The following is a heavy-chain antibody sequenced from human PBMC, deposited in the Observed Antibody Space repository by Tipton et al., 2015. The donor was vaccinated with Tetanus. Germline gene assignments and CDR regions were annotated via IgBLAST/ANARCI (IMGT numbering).Heavy chain of an antibody. V-gene: IGHV1-46*01. D-gene: IGHD3-3*01. J-gene: IGHJ4*02. CDR2: INPSGGST. CDR3: ARAPAYYDFWSGCDY. Sequence: QLVQSGAEVKKPGASVKVSCKASGYTFTSYYMHWVRQAPGQGLEWMGIINPSGGSTSYAQKFQGRVTMTRDTSTSTVYMELSSLRSEDTAVYYCARAPAYYDFWSGCDYWGQGTLVTVSS. CDR1: GYTFTSYY.